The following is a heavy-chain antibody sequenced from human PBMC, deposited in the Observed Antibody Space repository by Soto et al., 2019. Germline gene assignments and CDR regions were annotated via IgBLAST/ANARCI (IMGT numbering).Heavy chain of an antibody. D-gene: IGHD2-21*02. CDR3: ARAYCGGDCYSAWYYYYGMDV. J-gene: IGHJ6*02. Sequence: GGSLRLSCAASGFTVSSNYMSWVRQAPGKGLERVSVIYSGGSTYYADSVKGRFTISRDNSKNTLYLQMNSLRAEDTAVYYCARAYCGGDCYSAWYYYYGMDVWGQGTTVTVSS. CDR1: GFTVSSNY. V-gene: IGHV3-66*01. CDR2: IYSGGST.